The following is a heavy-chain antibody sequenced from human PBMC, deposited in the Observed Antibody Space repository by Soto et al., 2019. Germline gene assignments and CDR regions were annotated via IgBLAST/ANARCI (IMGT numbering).Heavy chain of an antibody. CDR3: ATHDGPAAAGLVLDF. V-gene: IGHV3-7*02. D-gene: IGHD6-25*01. Sequence: EVRLVESGGGLVQPGGSLRLSCEASGFTFSSRGMPWVGQGPGKGLEWVANIHEDKNAKDYVDSVKGRFTISRDNAKNSLYLQMNSLRDEDTAVYYCATHDGPAAAGLVLDFWGQGALVIVSS. J-gene: IGHJ4*02. CDR1: GFTFSSRG. CDR2: IHEDKNAK.